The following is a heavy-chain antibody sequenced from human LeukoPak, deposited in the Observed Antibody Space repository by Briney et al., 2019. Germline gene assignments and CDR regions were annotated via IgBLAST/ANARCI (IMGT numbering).Heavy chain of an antibody. CDR3: ARDPSSWFGEFDY. J-gene: IGHJ4*02. V-gene: IGHV3-11*01. Sequence: GGSLRLSCAASGFTFSSYAMSWIRQAPGKGLEWVSYISSSGSTIYYADSVKGRFTISRDNAKNSLYLQMNSLRAEDTAVYYCARDPSSWFGEFDYWGQGTLVTVSS. CDR2: ISSSGSTI. D-gene: IGHD3-10*01. CDR1: GFTFSSYA.